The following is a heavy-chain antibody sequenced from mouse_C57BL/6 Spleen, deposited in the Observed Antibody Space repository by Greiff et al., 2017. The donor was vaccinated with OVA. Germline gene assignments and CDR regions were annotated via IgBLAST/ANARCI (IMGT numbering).Heavy chain of an antibody. CDR2: IYPSDSET. J-gene: IGHJ3*01. Sequence: QVQLQQPGAELVRPGSSVKLSCKASGYTFTSYWMDWVKQRPGQGLEWIGNIYPSDSETHYNQKFKDKATLTVDKSSSTAYMQLSSLTSEDSAVYYCARYDYDGWFADWGQGTLVTVSA. V-gene: IGHV1-61*01. CDR1: GYTFTSYW. D-gene: IGHD2-4*01. CDR3: ARYDYDGWFAD.